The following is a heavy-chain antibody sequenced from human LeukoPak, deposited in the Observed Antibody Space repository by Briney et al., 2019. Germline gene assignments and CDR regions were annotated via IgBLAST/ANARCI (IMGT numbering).Heavy chain of an antibody. CDR2: IRNSGNT. D-gene: IGHD6-19*01. V-gene: IGHV4-4*07. CDR3: AREGSSSGWRPFDI. J-gene: IGHJ3*02. CDR1: GGSISSYY. Sequence: PSETLSLTCSVSGGSISSYYWSWIRQPAGKGLEWLGRIRNSGNTNYNPSLESRVTLSLDTSKNQFSLNLSSATAADTALYYCAREGSSSGWRPFDIWGQGTVVTVSS.